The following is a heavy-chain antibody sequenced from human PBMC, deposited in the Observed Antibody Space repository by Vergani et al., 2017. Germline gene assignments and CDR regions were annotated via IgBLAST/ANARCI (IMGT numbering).Heavy chain of an antibody. CDR2: IYYSGST. CDR3: ARLYDFWSGPQGPQTGGFDP. CDR1: GGSISSGDYY. J-gene: IGHJ5*02. Sequence: QVQLQESGPGLVKPSQTLSLTCTVSGGSISSGDYYWSWIRQPPGKGLEWLGYIYYSGSTYYNPSLKSRVTISVDTSKNQFSLKLSSVTAADTAVYYCARLYDFWSGPQGPQTGGFDPWGQGTLVTVSS. V-gene: IGHV4-30-4*01. D-gene: IGHD3-3*01.